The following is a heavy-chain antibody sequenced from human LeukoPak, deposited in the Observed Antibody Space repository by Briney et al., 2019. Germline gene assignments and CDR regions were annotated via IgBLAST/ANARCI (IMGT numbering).Heavy chain of an antibody. V-gene: IGHV1-2*02. CDR3: ASDPLYCSSTSCHWFDP. CDR2: INPNSGGT. Sequence: ASVKVSCKASGYTFTGYYMHWVRQAPGQGLEWMGWINPNSGGTNYAQKFQGRVTMTRDTSISTAYMELSRLRSDDTAVYYCASDPLYCSSTSCHWFDPRGQGTLVTVSS. CDR1: GYTFTGYY. D-gene: IGHD2-2*01. J-gene: IGHJ5*02.